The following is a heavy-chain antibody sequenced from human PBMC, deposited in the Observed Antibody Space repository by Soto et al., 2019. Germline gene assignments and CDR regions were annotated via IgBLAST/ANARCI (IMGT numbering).Heavy chain of an antibody. V-gene: IGHV3-7*05. CDR2: LDQGGGEK. CDR1: EFSVSDDW. CDR3: ARGANWFHP. Sequence: PGGFLTLACAASEFSVSDDWMAWVRQAPGKGLEWVANLDQGGGEKHYGDSVKGRFTISRDNAKNSLYLQMNSLTAEDTGMYYCARGANWFHPWGSGTLVIVSS. J-gene: IGHJ5*01.